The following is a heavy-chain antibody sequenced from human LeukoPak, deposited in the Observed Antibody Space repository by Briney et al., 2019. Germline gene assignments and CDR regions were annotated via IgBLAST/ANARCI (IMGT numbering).Heavy chain of an antibody. CDR3: AKAYDSSGYYYDYFDY. CDR2: ISGSGGST. D-gene: IGHD3-22*01. J-gene: IGHJ4*02. CDR1: GFTFSSYA. V-gene: IGHV3-23*01. Sequence: GGSLRLSCAASGFTFSSYAMSWVRQAPGKGLEWVSAISGSGGSTYYADSVKGRFTISRDNSKNTLYLQMNSLRAEDAAVYYCAKAYDSSGYYYDYFDYWGQGTLVTVSS.